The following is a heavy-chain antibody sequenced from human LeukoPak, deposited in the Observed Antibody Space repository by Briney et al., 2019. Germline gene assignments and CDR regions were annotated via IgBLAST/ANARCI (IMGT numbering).Heavy chain of an antibody. Sequence: SVKVSCKASGGTFSSYAISWVRQAPGQGLEWMGRIIPIFGTANYAQKFQGRVTITTDESTSTAYMELSSLRSEDTAVYYCARTAYYDILTGPWGAFDIWGQGTMVTVPS. CDR3: ARTAYYDILTGPWGAFDI. CDR1: GGTFSSYA. J-gene: IGHJ3*02. CDR2: IIPIFGTA. V-gene: IGHV1-69*05. D-gene: IGHD3-9*01.